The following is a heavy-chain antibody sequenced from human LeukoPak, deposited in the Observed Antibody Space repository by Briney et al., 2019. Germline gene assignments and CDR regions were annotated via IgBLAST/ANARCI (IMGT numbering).Heavy chain of an antibody. CDR2: INHSGST. CDR3: ARGGGTGTQIDY. CDR1: GGSFSGYY. V-gene: IGHV4-34*01. Sequence: SETLSLTCAVYGGSFSGYYWRWIRQPPGKGLEWIGEINHSGSTNYNPSLKSRVTISVDTSKNQFSLKLSSVTAADTAVYYCARGGGTGTQIDYWGQGTLVTVSS. D-gene: IGHD3-10*01. J-gene: IGHJ4*02.